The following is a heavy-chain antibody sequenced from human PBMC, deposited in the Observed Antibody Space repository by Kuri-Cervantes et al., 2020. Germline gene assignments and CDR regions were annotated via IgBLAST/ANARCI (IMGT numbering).Heavy chain of an antibody. Sequence: SETLSLTCTVSGGSISSYYWSWIRQPAGKGLEWIGRIYTSGSTNYNPSLKSRVTISVDKSKNQFSLKLSSVTAADTAVYYCARLLGRDGYNLFDYWGQGTLVTVSS. CDR2: IYTSGST. V-gene: IGHV4-4*07. CDR3: ARLLGRDGYNLFDY. J-gene: IGHJ4*02. CDR1: GGSISSYY. D-gene: IGHD5-24*01.